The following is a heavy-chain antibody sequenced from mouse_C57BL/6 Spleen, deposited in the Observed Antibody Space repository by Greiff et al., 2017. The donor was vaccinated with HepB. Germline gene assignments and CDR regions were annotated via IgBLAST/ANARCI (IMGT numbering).Heavy chain of an antibody. CDR3: ARYYGSRSDWYFDV. D-gene: IGHD1-1*01. CDR2: ISSGGSYT. J-gene: IGHJ1*03. CDR1: GFTFSSYG. V-gene: IGHV5-6*01. Sequence: EVKLVESGGDLVKPGGSLKLSCAASGFTFSSYGMSWVRQTPDKRLEWVATISSGGSYTYYPDSVKGRFTISRDNAKNTLYLQMSSLKSEDTAMYYCARYYGSRSDWYFDVWGTGTTVTVSS.